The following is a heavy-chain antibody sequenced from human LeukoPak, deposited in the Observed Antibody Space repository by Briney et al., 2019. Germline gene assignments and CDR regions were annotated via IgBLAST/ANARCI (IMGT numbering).Heavy chain of an antibody. J-gene: IGHJ1*01. D-gene: IGHD2-15*01. Sequence: GGCLRLSCAASVYTFSSYGMHWVRQATGKGLEWVAFIRYDGSNKYYADSVKGRFTIFRDNSKNTLYLQMNSLRAEATCVYYRASGITVVASHTVEYFGDRGQGTLGTVSS. V-gene: IGHV3-30*02. CDR3: ASGITVVASHTVEYFGD. CDR2: IRYDGSNK. CDR1: VYTFSSYG.